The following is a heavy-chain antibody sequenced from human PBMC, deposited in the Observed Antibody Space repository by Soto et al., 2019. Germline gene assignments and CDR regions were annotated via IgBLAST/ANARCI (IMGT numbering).Heavy chain of an antibody. J-gene: IGHJ4*02. CDR1: GGSISSNNYY. CDR2: IYYSGST. Sequence: QLQLQESGPGLVKPSETLSLTCTVSGGSISSNNYYWGWIRQPPGKGLEWIGSIYYSGSTYYNPSLKSRVTISVDTSKNQFSLKLSSVTAADTAVYYCAGIPISIFGVVIIWGAFDYWGQGTLVTVSS. CDR3: AGIPISIFGVVIIWGAFDY. V-gene: IGHV4-39*01. D-gene: IGHD3-3*01.